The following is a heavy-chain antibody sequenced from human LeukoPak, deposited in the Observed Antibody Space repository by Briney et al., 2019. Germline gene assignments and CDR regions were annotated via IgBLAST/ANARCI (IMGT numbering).Heavy chain of an antibody. Sequence: PGGSLRLSCAASGFTSSSCEMNWVRQAPGKGLEWVSYISRSGTTIYYADSVKGRFTISRDNAKNSLFLQMNSLRAEDTAVYYCVSVGATGYYGMDVWGQGTTVTVSS. J-gene: IGHJ6*02. CDR1: GFTSSSCE. D-gene: IGHD1-26*01. V-gene: IGHV3-48*03. CDR2: ISRSGTTI. CDR3: VSVGATGYYGMDV.